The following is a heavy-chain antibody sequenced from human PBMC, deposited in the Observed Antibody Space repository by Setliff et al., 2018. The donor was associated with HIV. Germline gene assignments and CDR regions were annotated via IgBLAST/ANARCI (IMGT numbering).Heavy chain of an antibody. V-gene: IGHV4-38-2*02. CDR2: IYHSGST. D-gene: IGHD6-6*01. CDR1: GYSISSGYY. Sequence: SETLSLTCTVSGYSISSGYYWGWIRQPPGNGLEWIGSIYHSGSTYYNPSLKSRVTISIDTSKNQFSLKLTSVTAADTAVYYCARAGSAAASPLDYWGQGTLVTVSS. CDR3: ARAGSAAASPLDY. J-gene: IGHJ4*02.